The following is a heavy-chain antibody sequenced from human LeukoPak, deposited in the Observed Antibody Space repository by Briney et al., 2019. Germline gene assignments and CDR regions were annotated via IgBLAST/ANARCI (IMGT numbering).Heavy chain of an antibody. Sequence: SETLSLTCTVSGGSISSYYWSWIRQPPGKGLEWIGYIYYSGSTNYNPPLKSRVTISVDTSKNQFSLKLSSVTAADTAVYYCARGGSVVAARIYYYGMDVWGQGTTVTVSS. D-gene: IGHD6-6*01. CDR3: ARGGSVVAARIYYYGMDV. CDR1: GGSISSYY. J-gene: IGHJ6*02. V-gene: IGHV4-59*01. CDR2: IYYSGST.